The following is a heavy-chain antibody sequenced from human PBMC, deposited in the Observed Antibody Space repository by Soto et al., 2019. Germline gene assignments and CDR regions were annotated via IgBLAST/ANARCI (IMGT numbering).Heavy chain of an antibody. CDR1: GGSFSGYY. V-gene: IGHV4-34*01. J-gene: IGHJ4*02. CDR3: AIKVRGVINYY. CDR2: INHSGST. Sequence: PSETLSLTCAVYGGSFSGYYWSWIRRPPGKGLEWIGEINHSGSTNYNPSLKSRVTMSVDTSKNQFSLKLSSVTAADTAVYYCAIKVRGVINYYWGQGTLVTVSS. D-gene: IGHD3-10*01.